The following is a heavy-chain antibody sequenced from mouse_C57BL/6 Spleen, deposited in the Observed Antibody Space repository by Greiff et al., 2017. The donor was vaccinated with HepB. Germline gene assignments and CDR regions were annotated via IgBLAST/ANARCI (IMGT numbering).Heavy chain of an antibody. CDR1: GFSLTSYG. Sequence: VQRVESGPGLVAPSQSLSITCTVSGFSLTSYGVSWVRQPPGKGLEWLGVIWGDGSTNYHSALLSRLSISKDNSTSKIFLKLNSLQTYDTATYSCAKLYYDYDYYAMDYWGQGTSVTVSS. CDR2: IWGDGST. V-gene: IGHV2-3*01. J-gene: IGHJ4*01. D-gene: IGHD2-4*01. CDR3: AKLYYDYDYYAMDY.